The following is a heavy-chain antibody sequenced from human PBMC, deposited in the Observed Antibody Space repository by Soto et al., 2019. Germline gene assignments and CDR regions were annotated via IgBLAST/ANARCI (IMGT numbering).Heavy chain of an antibody. CDR3: ARGRVTIFGVVITLFDY. J-gene: IGHJ4*02. Sequence: SETLSLTCTVSGGSISSGGYYWSWIRQHPGKGLEWIGYIYYSGSTYYNPSLKSRVTISVDTSKNQFSLKLSSVTAADTAVYYCARGRVTIFGVVITLFDYWGQGTLVTVSS. V-gene: IGHV4-31*03. CDR1: GGSISSGGYY. D-gene: IGHD3-3*01. CDR2: IYYSGST.